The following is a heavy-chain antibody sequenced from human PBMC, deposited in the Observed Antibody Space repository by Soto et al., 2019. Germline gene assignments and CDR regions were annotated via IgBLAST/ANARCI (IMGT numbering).Heavy chain of an antibody. CDR2: ISYDGSNK. J-gene: IGHJ6*02. CDR3: ASLTVRGPTVYYYYGMDV. Sequence: GSLRLSCAASGFTFSSYAMHWVRQAPGKGLEWVAVISYDGSNKYYADSVKGRFTISRDNSKNTLYLQMNSLRAEDTAVYYCASLTVRGPTVYYYYGMDVWGQGTTVTVSS. D-gene: IGHD3-10*01. V-gene: IGHV3-30-3*01. CDR1: GFTFSSYA.